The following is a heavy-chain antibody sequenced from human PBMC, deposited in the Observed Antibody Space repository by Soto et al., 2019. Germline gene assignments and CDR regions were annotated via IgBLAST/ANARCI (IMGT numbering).Heavy chain of an antibody. J-gene: IGHJ6*02. CDR2: MYTSGIT. V-gene: IGHV4-4*07. Sequence: SEPQSLTCTVSGGSIINHYWSWIRQPAGKGLEWIGRMYTSGITNYNPSLKSRVTMSVDTSKNQFSLKLSSVTAADTAVHYCARGGPYDVWGQGTTVTVSS. CDR1: GGSIINHY. CDR3: ARGGPYDV. D-gene: IGHD5-12*01.